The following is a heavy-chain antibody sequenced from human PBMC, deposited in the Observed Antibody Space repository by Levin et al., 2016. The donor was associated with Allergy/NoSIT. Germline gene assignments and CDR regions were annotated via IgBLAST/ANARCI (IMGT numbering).Heavy chain of an antibody. CDR2: ISYDGSNK. V-gene: IGHV3-30*18. D-gene: IGHD6-13*01. J-gene: IGHJ4*02. CDR3: AKDEYPGIAAAGTIDY. Sequence: WIRQPPGKGLEWVAVISYDGSNKYYADSVKGRFTISRDNSKNTLYLQMNSLRAEDTAVYYCAKDEYPGIAAAGTIDYWGQGTLVTVSS.